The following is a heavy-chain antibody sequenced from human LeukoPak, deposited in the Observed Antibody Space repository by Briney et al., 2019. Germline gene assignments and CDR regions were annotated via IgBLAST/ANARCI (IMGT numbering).Heavy chain of an antibody. Sequence: PSETLCLTCAVSAGSVSGHCWSWIRQSPGKGLEWIGYICNSASANYNPSLESRVVMSIDMSENHFSLNVNSVTTADTAVYYCARGGAPRSPELDYWGQGILVTVSS. CDR2: ICNSASA. CDR1: AGSVSGHC. J-gene: IGHJ4*02. CDR3: ARGGAPRSPELDY. V-gene: IGHV4-59*02. D-gene: IGHD3-10*01.